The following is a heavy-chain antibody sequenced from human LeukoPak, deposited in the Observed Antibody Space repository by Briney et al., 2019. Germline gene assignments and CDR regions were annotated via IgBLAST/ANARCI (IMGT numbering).Heavy chain of an antibody. CDR2: IKQDGSEK. J-gene: IGHJ4*02. D-gene: IGHD2/OR15-2a*01. CDR3: ASLSEDY. V-gene: IGHV3-7*03. Sequence: GGSLRLSCAASGFTFNNYAMSWVRQAPGKGLEWVANIKQDGSEKYYVDSVKGRFTISRDNAKNSLYLQMNSLRAEDTAVYYCASLSEDYWGQGTLVTVSS. CDR1: GFTFNNYA.